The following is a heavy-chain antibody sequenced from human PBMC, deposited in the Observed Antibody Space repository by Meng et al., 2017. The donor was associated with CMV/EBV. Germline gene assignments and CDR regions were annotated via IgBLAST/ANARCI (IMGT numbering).Heavy chain of an antibody. CDR3: ARGGFIVATILVVQNWFDP. J-gene: IGHJ5*02. CDR1: GGTFISYA. Sequence: SVKVSCKASGGTFISYALSWVRQAPGQGLEWMGGIIPIFGTAKYAQKFQGRVTITTDESTTTAYMELSSLRSEDTAVYYCARGGFIVATILVVQNWFDPWGQGTLVTVSS. V-gene: IGHV1-69*05. D-gene: IGHD5-12*01. CDR2: IIPIFGTA.